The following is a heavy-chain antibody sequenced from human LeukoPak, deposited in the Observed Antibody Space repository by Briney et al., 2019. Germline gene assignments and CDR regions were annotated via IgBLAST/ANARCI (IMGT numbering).Heavy chain of an antibody. J-gene: IGHJ4*02. Sequence: GGSLRLSCAASGFTFDDYAMHWVRHAPGKGLEWVSGISWNSGSKGYADSVKGRFTISRDNAKNSLYLQMNSLRAEDTAFYYCAKDIGSGSYYDYWGQGALVTVSS. D-gene: IGHD1-26*01. V-gene: IGHV3-9*01. CDR3: AKDIGSGSYYDY. CDR2: ISWNSGSK. CDR1: GFTFDDYA.